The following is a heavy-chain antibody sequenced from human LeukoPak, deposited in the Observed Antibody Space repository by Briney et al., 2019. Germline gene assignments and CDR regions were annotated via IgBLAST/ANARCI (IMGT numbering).Heavy chain of an antibody. D-gene: IGHD2-2*01. V-gene: IGHV4-34*01. Sequence: SKTLSLTCAVSGGAFSNYFWTWIRQPPGKGLEWIAEINDSGSTNSNSSLRSRVAISLDTSKNQFSLRLTSVTAADTAVYYCARGQYCSTTTCYSARRYFDFWGQGTLVTVSS. J-gene: IGHJ4*02. CDR3: ARGQYCSTTTCYSARRYFDF. CDR1: GGAFSNYF. CDR2: INDSGST.